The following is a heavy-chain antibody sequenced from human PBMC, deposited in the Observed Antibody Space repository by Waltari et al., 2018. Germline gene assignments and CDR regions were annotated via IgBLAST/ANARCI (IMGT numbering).Heavy chain of an antibody. J-gene: IGHJ4*02. CDR1: GYTFTDSY. D-gene: IGHD1-26*01. Sequence: QVQLVQSGAEVRKPGASVKVSCKTSGYTFTDSYIHWVRQAPGQGLGWMGRMNPNNNYPIYEQKFQGRVTMTRDTSITTAYMELSSLTSDDTALYYCVTQRPWEDYWGQGTRVTVSP. CDR3: VTQRPWEDY. CDR2: MNPNNNYP. V-gene: IGHV1-2*06.